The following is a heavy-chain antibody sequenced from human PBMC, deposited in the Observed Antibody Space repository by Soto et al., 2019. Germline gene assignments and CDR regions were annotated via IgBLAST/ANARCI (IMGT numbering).Heavy chain of an antibody. CDR1: GFTFSSYG. Sequence: GGSLRLSCAASGFTFSSYGMHWVRQAPGKGLEWVAVISYDGSNKYYADSVKGRFTISRDNSKNTLYLQMNSLRAEDTAVYYCAKTGIVGATAFDYWGQGTLVTVSS. CDR2: ISYDGSNK. D-gene: IGHD1-26*01. CDR3: AKTGIVGATAFDY. V-gene: IGHV3-30*18. J-gene: IGHJ4*02.